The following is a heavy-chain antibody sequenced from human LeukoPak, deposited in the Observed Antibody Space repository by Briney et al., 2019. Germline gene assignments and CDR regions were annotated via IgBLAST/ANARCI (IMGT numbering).Heavy chain of an antibody. D-gene: IGHD1-26*01. Sequence: ASVRVSCKASGYTFTGYYMHWVRQAPGQGLEWMGWINPNSGGTNYAQKFQGRVTMTRDTSISTAYMELSRLRSDDTAVYYCASGLWVGATGARFDCWGQRAIATVSS. J-gene: IGHJ4*02. CDR2: INPNSGGT. V-gene: IGHV1-2*02. CDR1: GYTFTGYY. CDR3: ASGLWVGATGARFDC.